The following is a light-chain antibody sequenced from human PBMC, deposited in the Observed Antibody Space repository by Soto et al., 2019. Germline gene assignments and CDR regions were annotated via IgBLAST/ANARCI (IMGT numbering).Light chain of an antibody. CDR2: LGS. V-gene: IGKV2-28*01. CDR3: MQALQTPLT. J-gene: IGKJ4*01. CDR1: QSLLHCNGYNY. Sequence: DIVMTQSPLSLPVTPGEPASISCRSSQSLLHCNGYNYLDWYLQKPGQSPQLLIYLGSNRASGVPDRFSGSASGTDFTLKISRVEAEAVGVYYCMQALQTPLTFGGGTKVEIK.